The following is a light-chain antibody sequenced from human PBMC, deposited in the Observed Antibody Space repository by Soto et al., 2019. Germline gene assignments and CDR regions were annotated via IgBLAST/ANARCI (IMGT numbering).Light chain of an antibody. CDR3: QTWDTDSYV. V-gene: IGLV4-69*01. Sequence: QLVLTQSPSASASLGASVKLTCTLSSGHSNYAIAWHQQQPGKGPRFLMKLSSDGSHSKGDGIPDRFSGSTSGAERYLTISSLQSEDEADHYCQTWDTDSYVFGSGTKVTVL. J-gene: IGLJ1*01. CDR2: LSSDGSH. CDR1: SGHSNYA.